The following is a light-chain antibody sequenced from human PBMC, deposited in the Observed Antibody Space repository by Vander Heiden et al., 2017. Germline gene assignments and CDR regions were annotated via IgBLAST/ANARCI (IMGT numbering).Light chain of an antibody. CDR1: KLGDKY. J-gene: IGLJ3*02. CDR2: QDS. Sequence: SYELTQPPSVSVSPGQTASITCSGDKLGDKYVSWYQQKPGQSPVWVIYQDSKRPSGIPERFSGSNSGNKATLTISGTQAMDEANYYCQAWNSSKWVCGGGTQL. CDR3: QAWNSSKWV. V-gene: IGLV3-1*01.